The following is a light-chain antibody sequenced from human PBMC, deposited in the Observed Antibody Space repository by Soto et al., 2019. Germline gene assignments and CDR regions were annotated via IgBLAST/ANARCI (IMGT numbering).Light chain of an antibody. CDR3: QQYNSYSPWT. V-gene: IGKV1-5*02. CDR1: QDITNF. J-gene: IGKJ1*01. Sequence: DLQMTKSPSSLSSPVGDRVTFFCQASQDITNFLNWYQQKPGKVPKLLIFDASTLQTGVPSKFGGGGSGTEFTLTISGLQPDDFATYYCQQYNSYSPWTFGPGTKVDIK. CDR2: DAS.